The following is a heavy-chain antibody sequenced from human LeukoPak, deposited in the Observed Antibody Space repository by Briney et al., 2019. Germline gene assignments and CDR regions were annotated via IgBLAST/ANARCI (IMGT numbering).Heavy chain of an antibody. V-gene: IGHV4-59*08. CDR3: ARGQTVSSDAFDI. D-gene: IGHD4-11*01. CDR2: IYYSGST. CDR1: GESISGFY. Sequence: SETLSLTCTVSGESISGFYWNWIRQPPGKGLEWLGYIYYSGSTNYNPFLKSRVTISIDTSKNQFSLKLSSVTAADTAVYYCARGQTVSSDAFDIWGQGTMVTVSS. J-gene: IGHJ3*02.